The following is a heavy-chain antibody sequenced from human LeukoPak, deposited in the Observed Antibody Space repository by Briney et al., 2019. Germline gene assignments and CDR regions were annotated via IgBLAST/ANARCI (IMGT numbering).Heavy chain of an antibody. Sequence: GSLRLSCAASGFTLSDYYMTWIRRAPGKGLEWVSYITPAGTTYYADSVKGRFTISRDNAKTSLYLQMSNLRADDTAVYYCARDLGPHRSSPNSGAFDIWGQGTMVTVSS. J-gene: IGHJ3*02. CDR1: GFTLSDYY. CDR3: ARDLGPHRSSPNSGAFDI. D-gene: IGHD6-6*01. V-gene: IGHV3-11*04. CDR2: ITPAGTT.